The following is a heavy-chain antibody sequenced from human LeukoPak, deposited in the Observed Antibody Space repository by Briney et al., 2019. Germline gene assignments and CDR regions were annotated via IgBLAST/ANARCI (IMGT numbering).Heavy chain of an antibody. CDR1: GGSISSSSYY. Sequence: SETLSLTCTVSGGSISSSSYYWGWIRQPPGKGLEWIGSIYYSGSTYYNPSLKSRVTISVDTSKNQFSLKLSSVTAADTAVYYCARHWAGDTWVAFDIWGQGTMVTVSS. CDR2: IYYSGST. CDR3: ARHWAGDTWVAFDI. D-gene: IGHD1-26*01. J-gene: IGHJ3*02. V-gene: IGHV4-39*01.